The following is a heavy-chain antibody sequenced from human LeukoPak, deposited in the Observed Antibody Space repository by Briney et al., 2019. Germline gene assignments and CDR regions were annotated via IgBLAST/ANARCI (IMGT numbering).Heavy chain of an antibody. Sequence: GGSLSLSCAASGFKFDDYGMSWVRQVPGKGLEWVGRIKSKTDGGTTDYAAPVKGRFTISRDDSKNTLYLQMNSPKTEDTAVYYCTTDRLTMVRGVNDWFDPWGQGTLVTVSS. CDR1: GFKFDDYG. V-gene: IGHV3-15*01. CDR2: IKSKTDGGTT. D-gene: IGHD3-10*01. J-gene: IGHJ5*02. CDR3: TTDRLTMVRGVNDWFDP.